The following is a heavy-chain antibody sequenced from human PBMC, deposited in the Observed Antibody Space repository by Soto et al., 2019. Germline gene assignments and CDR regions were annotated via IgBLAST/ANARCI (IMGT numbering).Heavy chain of an antibody. V-gene: IGHV4-59*01. D-gene: IGHD1-26*01. Sequence: QVQLQESGPGLVKPSETLSLTCTVSGGSISSYYWSWIRQPPGKGLEWIGYIYYSGSTNYNPSLKSRVTISVDTSKNQFSLKLSSVTAADTAVYYCARDQGIVGAGTFDYWGQGTLVTVSS. CDR2: IYYSGST. J-gene: IGHJ4*02. CDR3: ARDQGIVGAGTFDY. CDR1: GGSISSYY.